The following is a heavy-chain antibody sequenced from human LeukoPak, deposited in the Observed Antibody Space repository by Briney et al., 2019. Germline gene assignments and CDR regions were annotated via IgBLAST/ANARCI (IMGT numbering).Heavy chain of an antibody. CDR2: INGFNGGT. CDR1: GYTFTGFY. J-gene: IGHJ4*02. D-gene: IGHD5-12*01. V-gene: IGHV1-2*02. Sequence: ASVKVSCKASGYTFTGFYVHWVRQAPGQGLEWMGWINGFNGGTNFAQRFQGRVTMTRDTSISTAYVELSGLTSDDTAVYFCARDPRAGYSDYLDYWGQGTQVTVSS. CDR3: ARDPRAGYSDYLDY.